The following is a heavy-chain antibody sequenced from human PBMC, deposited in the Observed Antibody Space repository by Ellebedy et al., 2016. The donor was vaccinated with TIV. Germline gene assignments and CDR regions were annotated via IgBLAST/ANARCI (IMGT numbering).Heavy chain of an antibody. CDR3: ARNFFPLNVVGLDALGQWLHS. CDR2: INPNDGGT. Sequence: ASVKVSCKASRHTFNNYYLHWVRQAPGRGLEWLGVINPNDGGTTYTYTLRDRVIMTTDASTSNVYMEVRSLRFEDTAVYYCARNFFPLNVVGLDALGQWLHSWGQGTRITVSS. J-gene: IGHJ5*01. V-gene: IGHV1-46*02. CDR1: RHTFNNYY. D-gene: IGHD1-26*01.